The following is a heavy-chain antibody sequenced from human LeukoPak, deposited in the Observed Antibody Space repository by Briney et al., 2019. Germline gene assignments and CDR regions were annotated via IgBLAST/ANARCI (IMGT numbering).Heavy chain of an antibody. D-gene: IGHD3-10*01. Sequence: ASVEVSCKASGGTFSSYAISWVRQAPGQGLEWMGGIIPIFGTANYAQKFQGRVTITADESTSTAYMELSSLRSEDTAVYYCARAVGYGSGNFDYWGQGTLVTVSS. J-gene: IGHJ4*02. CDR2: IIPIFGTA. CDR1: GGTFSSYA. V-gene: IGHV1-69*13. CDR3: ARAVGYGSGNFDY.